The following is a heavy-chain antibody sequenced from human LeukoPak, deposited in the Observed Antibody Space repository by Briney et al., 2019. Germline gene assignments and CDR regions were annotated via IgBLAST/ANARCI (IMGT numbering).Heavy chain of an antibody. J-gene: IGHJ4*02. D-gene: IGHD6-19*01. Sequence: SETLSLTCTVSGGSISSYYWSWIRQPPGKGLEWIGYIHYSGITNSNPSLKSRVTMSLDTSQNQFSLRLTSVTAADTAVYYCARTTPATGWYLYYWGQGTLVTVSS. CDR2: IHYSGIT. CDR1: GGSISSYY. V-gene: IGHV4-59*01. CDR3: ARTTPATGWYLYY.